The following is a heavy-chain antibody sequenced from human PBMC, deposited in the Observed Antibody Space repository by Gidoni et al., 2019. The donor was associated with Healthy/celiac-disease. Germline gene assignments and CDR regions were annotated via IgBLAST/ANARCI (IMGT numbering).Heavy chain of an antibody. D-gene: IGHD2-2*01. J-gene: IGHJ4*02. V-gene: IGHV5-51*01. Sequence: EVQLVQSGAEVKKPGESLKISCKGSGYSFTSSWIGWVRQMPGKGLEWMGIIYPGDSDTRYSPSFQGQVTISADKSISTAYLQWSSLKASDTAMYYCARRILGYCSSTSCFFDYWGQGTLVTVSS. CDR3: ARRILGYCSSTSCFFDY. CDR2: IYPGDSDT. CDR1: GYSFTSSW.